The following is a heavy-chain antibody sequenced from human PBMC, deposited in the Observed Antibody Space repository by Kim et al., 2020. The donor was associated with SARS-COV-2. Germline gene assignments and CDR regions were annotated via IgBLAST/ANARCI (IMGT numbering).Heavy chain of an antibody. Sequence: YYPDSVKGRFTISRDNPQNPPYLQMNSLRAGDTAVYYCAKGGLNIFDYWGQGTLVTVSS. CDR3: AKGGLNIFDY. V-gene: IGHV3-23*01. J-gene: IGHJ4*02.